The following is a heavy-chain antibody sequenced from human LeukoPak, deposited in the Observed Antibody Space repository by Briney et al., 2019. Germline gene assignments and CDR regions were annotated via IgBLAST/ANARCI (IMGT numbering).Heavy chain of an antibody. CDR3: TTVTYSSSWYRDYGDYYYMDV. V-gene: IGHV3-15*01. Sequence: PGGSLRLSCAASGFTFSDYYMSWVRQAPGKGLEWVGRIKSKTDGGTTDYAAPVKGRFTISRDDSKNTLYLQMNSLKTEDTAVYYCTTVTYSSSWYRDYGDYYYMDVWGKGTTVTVSS. D-gene: IGHD6-13*01. CDR2: IKSKTDGGTT. CDR1: GFTFSDYY. J-gene: IGHJ6*03.